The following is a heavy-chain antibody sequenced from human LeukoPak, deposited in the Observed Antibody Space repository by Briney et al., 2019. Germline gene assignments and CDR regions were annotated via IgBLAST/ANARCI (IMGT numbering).Heavy chain of an antibody. CDR3: ASVTIVATYFDY. V-gene: IGHV3-30-3*01. Sequence: GSLRLSCAASGFTFSSYAMHWVRQAPGKGLEWVAVISYDGSNKYYADSVKGRFTISRDNSKNTLYLQMNSLRAEDTAVYYCASVTIVATYFDYWGQGTLVTVSS. J-gene: IGHJ4*02. CDR1: GFTFSSYA. D-gene: IGHD5-12*01. CDR2: ISYDGSNK.